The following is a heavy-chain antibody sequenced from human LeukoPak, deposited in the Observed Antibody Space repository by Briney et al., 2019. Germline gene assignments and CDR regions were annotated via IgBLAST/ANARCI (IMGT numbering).Heavy chain of an antibody. V-gene: IGHV3-30-3*01. J-gene: IGHJ5*02. CDR1: GFTVSSYA. D-gene: IGHD3-10*01. CDR2: ISYDGSNK. CDR3: ARDPSRGAFGYNGFDT. Sequence: GGSLRLSCAAAGFTVSSYAMHWGRQAPGKRLERVAVISYDGSNKYYAASAKGRFTISRDNSKNTLYLQMNRLRAEDTAVYYCARDPSRGAFGYNGFDTSGQGTLVTVSS.